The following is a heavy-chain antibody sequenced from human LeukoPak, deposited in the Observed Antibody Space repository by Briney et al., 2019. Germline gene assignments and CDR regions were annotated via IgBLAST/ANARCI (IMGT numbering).Heavy chain of an antibody. Sequence: SETLSLTCAVYGGSFSGYYWSWIRQPPGKGLEWIGEINHSGSTNYNPSLKSRVTISVDTSKNQFSLKLSSVTAADTAVYYCARATLRTGGAFDIWGQGTMVTVSS. CDR3: ARATLRTGGAFDI. CDR2: INHSGST. J-gene: IGHJ3*02. CDR1: GGSFSGYY. V-gene: IGHV4-34*01. D-gene: IGHD1-1*01.